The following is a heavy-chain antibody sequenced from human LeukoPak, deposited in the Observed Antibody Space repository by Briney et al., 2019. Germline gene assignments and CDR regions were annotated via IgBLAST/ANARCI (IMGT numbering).Heavy chain of an antibody. CDR3: ARIGGGYYDILTGYS. V-gene: IGHV3-66*01. Sequence: GGSLRLSCAASGFTVSSYYMTWVRQAPGKGLEWVSVMYSGGSTYYADSVKGRVAISRDNSQNTVFLQMNSVRVEDTAVYYCARIGGGYYDILTGYSWGQGTLVTVSS. CDR2: MYSGGST. CDR1: GFTVSSYY. D-gene: IGHD3-9*01. J-gene: IGHJ5*02.